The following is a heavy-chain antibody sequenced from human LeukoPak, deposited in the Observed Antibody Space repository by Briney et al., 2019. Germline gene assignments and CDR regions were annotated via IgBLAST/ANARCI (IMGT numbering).Heavy chain of an antibody. CDR1: GGSFSGYY. J-gene: IGHJ4*02. D-gene: IGHD3-10*01. Sequence: KSSETLSLTCAVHGGSFSGYYWSWIRQPPGKGLEWSGEINHSGSTNYNPSLKSRVTISVDTSKNQFSLKLSSVTAADTAVYYCARGRRTYYYGSGMIGAVQFDYWGQGTLVAVSS. CDR2: INHSGST. V-gene: IGHV4-34*01. CDR3: ARGRRTYYYGSGMIGAVQFDY.